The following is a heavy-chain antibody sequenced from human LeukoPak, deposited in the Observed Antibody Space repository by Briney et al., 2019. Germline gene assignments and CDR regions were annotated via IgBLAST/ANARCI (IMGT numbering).Heavy chain of an antibody. D-gene: IGHD3-10*02. V-gene: IGHV3-48*03. Sequence: GGSLRLSCTPSGLTFCDYGMSWVRQAPGQGLELVSYISSSGSTIYYADSVKGRFTISRDNAKNSLYLQMNSLRAEDTAVYYCAELGITMIGGGWGKGTTVTISS. CDR2: ISSSGSTI. CDR1: GLTFCDYG. J-gene: IGHJ6*04. CDR3: AELGITMIGGG.